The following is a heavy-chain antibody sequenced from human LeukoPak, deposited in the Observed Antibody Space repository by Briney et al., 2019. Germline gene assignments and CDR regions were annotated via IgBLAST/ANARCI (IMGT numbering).Heavy chain of an antibody. V-gene: IGHV3-15*01. CDR2: IKSQTAGGTT. J-gene: IGHJ4*02. CDR3: TSSYGISPQNY. D-gene: IGHD5-18*01. Sequence: GGSLRLSCAVSGFIFSNAWMSWVRQAPGKGLEWVGRIKSQTAGGTTDYAAPVKGRFTISRDDSKNTPYLQMNSLKTEDTAVYYCTSSYGISPQNYWGQGTLVTVSS. CDR1: GFIFSNAW.